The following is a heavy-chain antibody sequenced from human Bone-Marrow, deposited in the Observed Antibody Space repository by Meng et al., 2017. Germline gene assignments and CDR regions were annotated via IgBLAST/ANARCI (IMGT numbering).Heavy chain of an antibody. Sequence: QVQLQQWGAGLLKPSETLSLTCAVYGGSFSGYYWSWIRQPPGKGLEWIGEINHRGSTNYNPSLKSRVTISVDTSKNQFSLKLSSVTAADTAVYYCARVGVVVITPNWFDPWGQGTLVTVSS. CDR3: ARVGVVVITPNWFDP. J-gene: IGHJ5*02. V-gene: IGHV4-34*01. D-gene: IGHD3-22*01. CDR1: GGSFSGYY. CDR2: INHRGST.